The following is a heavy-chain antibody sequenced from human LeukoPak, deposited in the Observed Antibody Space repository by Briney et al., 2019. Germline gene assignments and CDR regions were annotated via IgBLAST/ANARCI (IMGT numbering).Heavy chain of an antibody. CDR2: ISGYNGAT. J-gene: IGHJ3*02. D-gene: IGHD4-17*01. CDR3: ARDASYGPHAFEI. Sequence: ASVTVSCKASGYTFNSYGISWVRQAPGQGLEWMGWISGYNGATNYAQKVQGRVTVTADTSTSTAYMELRSLTSDDTAVYYCARDASYGPHAFEIWGQGTMVTVSS. V-gene: IGHV1-18*01. CDR1: GYTFNSYG.